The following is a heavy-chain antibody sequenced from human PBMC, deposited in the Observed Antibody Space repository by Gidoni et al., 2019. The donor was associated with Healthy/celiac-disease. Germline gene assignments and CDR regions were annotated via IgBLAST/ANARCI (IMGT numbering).Heavy chain of an antibody. J-gene: IGHJ5*02. CDR1: GFSLSTSGVG. Sequence: QITLKESGPTLVKPTQTLTLTCTFSGFSLSTSGVGVGWIRQPPGKALEWLALIYWDDDKRYSPSLKSRLTITKDTSKNQVVLTMTNMDPVDTATYYCAHIRAPPEYYDFWSGPQTVVGWFDPWGQGTLVTVSS. CDR2: IYWDDDK. D-gene: IGHD3-3*01. CDR3: AHIRAPPEYYDFWSGPQTVVGWFDP. V-gene: IGHV2-5*02.